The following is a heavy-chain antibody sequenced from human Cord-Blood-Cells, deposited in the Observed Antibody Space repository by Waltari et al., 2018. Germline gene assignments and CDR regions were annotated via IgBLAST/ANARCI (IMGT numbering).Heavy chain of an antibody. Sequence: QVQLVQSGAEVKKPGASVKVSCKASGYTFTGYYMHWVRQAPGQGLEWMGWINPNSGGTNYAQKFQGWVTMTRDTSISTAYMELSRRRSDDTAVYYCARARDYDSSGFDYWGQGTLVTVSS. V-gene: IGHV1-2*04. CDR1: GYTFTGYY. CDR2: INPNSGGT. J-gene: IGHJ4*02. CDR3: ARARDYDSSGFDY. D-gene: IGHD3-22*01.